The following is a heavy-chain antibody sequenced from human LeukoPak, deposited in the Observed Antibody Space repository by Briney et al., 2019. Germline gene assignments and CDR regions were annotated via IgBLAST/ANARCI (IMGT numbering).Heavy chain of an antibody. CDR2: ISAYNGNT. CDR1: GYTFTSYG. V-gene: IGHV1-18*01. D-gene: IGHD3-10*01. Sequence: ASVKVSCKASGYTFTSYGISWVRQAPGQGLEWMGWISAYNGNTNYAQKLQGRVTMTTDTSTSTAYMELRSLRSDDTAVYYCARVGPTLRITMAPHSSWFDPWGQGTLVTVSS. J-gene: IGHJ5*02. CDR3: ARVGPTLRITMAPHSSWFDP.